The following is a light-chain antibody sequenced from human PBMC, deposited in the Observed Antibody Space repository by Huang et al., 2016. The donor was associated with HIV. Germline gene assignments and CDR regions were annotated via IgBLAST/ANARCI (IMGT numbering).Light chain of an antibody. CDR1: QNINTH. V-gene: IGKV3-11*01. Sequence: EIVLTQSPATLSFFPGQRVSLSCRASQNINTHLAWYQQRPGQPPRLLIYDAASRVPGVAARFSGSGSGTDFTLTISSLESEDLATYYCQQRVNGLTFGGGTKV. CDR3: QQRVNGLT. CDR2: DAA. J-gene: IGKJ4*01.